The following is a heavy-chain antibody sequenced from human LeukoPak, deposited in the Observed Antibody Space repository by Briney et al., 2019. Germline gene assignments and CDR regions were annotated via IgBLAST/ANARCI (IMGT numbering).Heavy chain of an antibody. CDR1: GFTFSSYG. J-gene: IGHJ4*02. Sequence: GRSLRLSCAASGFTFSSYGMHWVRQAPGKGLEWVAFIRSDGSTKYYADSVKGRFTISRDNSKDTLYLQMNGLRAEDTAVFYCAKDLPAAYFDSWGQGTLVTVSS. CDR3: AKDLPAAYFDS. D-gene: IGHD2-2*01. CDR2: IRSDGSTK. V-gene: IGHV3-30*02.